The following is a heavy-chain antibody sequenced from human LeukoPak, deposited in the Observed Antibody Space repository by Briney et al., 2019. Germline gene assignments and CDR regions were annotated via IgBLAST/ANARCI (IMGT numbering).Heavy chain of an antibody. CDR3: ARVGELGYCSGGSCSPVAFDI. Sequence: SETLSLTCAVYGGSFSGYYWSWIRQPPGKGLEWIGEINHSGSTNCNPSLKSRVTISVDTSKTQFSLKLSSVTAADTAVYYCARVGELGYCSGGSCSPVAFDIWGQGTMVTVSS. J-gene: IGHJ3*02. CDR2: INHSGST. V-gene: IGHV4-34*01. D-gene: IGHD2-15*01. CDR1: GGSFSGYY.